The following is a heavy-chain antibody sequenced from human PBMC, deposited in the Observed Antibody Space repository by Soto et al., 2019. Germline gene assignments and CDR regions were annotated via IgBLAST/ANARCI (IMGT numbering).Heavy chain of an antibody. D-gene: IGHD4-4*01. CDR1: GFTFSSYA. CDR3: AKGRKDNGRYSTAFDX. J-gene: IGHJ4*02. CDR2: ISASGDIT. V-gene: IGHV3-23*01. Sequence: PWGSLRLSCAASGFTFSSYAMSWVRQAPGKGLEWVSSISASGDITYYADSVKVRFTVSRDNSKNTLSLQMNSLRAEDTAIYYCAKGRKDNGRYSTAFDXWGQGTRVTVSX.